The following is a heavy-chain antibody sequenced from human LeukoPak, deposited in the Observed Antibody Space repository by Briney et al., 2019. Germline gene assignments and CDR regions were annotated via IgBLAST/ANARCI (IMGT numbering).Heavy chain of an antibody. J-gene: IGHJ5*02. D-gene: IGHD6-13*01. CDR3: ARGQQLLMGTWFDP. V-gene: IGHV3-43D*03. CDR1: GFTFDDYA. CDR2: ISWDGGST. Sequence: GGSLRLSCAASGFTFDDYAMHWVRQAPGKGLEWVSLISWDGGSTYYADSVKGRFTISRDNAKNSLYLQMNSLRAEDTAVYYCARGQQLLMGTWFDPWGQGTLVTVSS.